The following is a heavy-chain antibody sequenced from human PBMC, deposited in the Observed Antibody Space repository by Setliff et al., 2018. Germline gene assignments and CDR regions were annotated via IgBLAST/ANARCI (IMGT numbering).Heavy chain of an antibody. Sequence: KPSETLSLTCTVSGGSISSGGYYWSWIRQHSGKGLEWIGYIYYSGSTYYNPSLKSRVTISVDTSKNQFSLKLSSVTAADTAVYYCARVPRFTDTRNAFDIWGQGTMVTVSS. V-gene: IGHV4-31*03. J-gene: IGHJ3*02. CDR3: ARVPRFTDTRNAFDI. CDR1: GGSISSGGYY. CDR2: IYYSGST. D-gene: IGHD5-18*01.